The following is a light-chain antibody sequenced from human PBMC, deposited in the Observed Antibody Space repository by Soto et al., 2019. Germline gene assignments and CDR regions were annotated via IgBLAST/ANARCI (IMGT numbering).Light chain of an antibody. CDR2: WAS. J-gene: IGKJ1*01. Sequence: DIVMTQSPDSLAVSLGERATIDCKSSQSILYNSDNKNYLAWYQQKPGQPPKLLMYWASTRGSGVPDRFSGSGSGTDFPLTINNLQAEDVAVYYCQNYLYTKTCGQGTKVEIK. CDR1: QSILYNSDNKNY. CDR3: QNYLYTKT. V-gene: IGKV4-1*01.